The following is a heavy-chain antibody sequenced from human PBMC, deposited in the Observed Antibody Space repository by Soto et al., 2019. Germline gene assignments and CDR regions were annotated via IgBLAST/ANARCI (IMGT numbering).Heavy chain of an antibody. J-gene: IGHJ4*02. D-gene: IGHD3-3*01. Sequence: PETLSVTCTISNGSISRSSYYWGWIRQPPGKGLEWIGSIYYSGSTYYNPSLKSRVTISVDTSKNQFSLKLSSVTAADTAVYYCARFGRFWSGYFDYWGQGTLVTVS. CDR1: NGSISRSSYY. CDR2: IYYSGST. CDR3: ARFGRFWSGYFDY. V-gene: IGHV4-39*01.